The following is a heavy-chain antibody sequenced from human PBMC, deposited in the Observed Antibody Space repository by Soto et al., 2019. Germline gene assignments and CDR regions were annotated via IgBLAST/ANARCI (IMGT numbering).Heavy chain of an antibody. CDR3: ARGLYYYDSRGYWGY. Sequence: GWLLRISCAACGVSVSSQAMHWVRKTRGKGLEWVATISNDGNRQLYADSVKDRFTISRDNAKNSLYLQMNSLRDEDTAVYYCARGLYYYDSRGYWGYWGQGTLVNGSS. V-gene: IGHV3-30-3*01. CDR2: ISNDGNRQ. J-gene: IGHJ4*02. CDR1: GVSVSSQA. D-gene: IGHD3-22*01.